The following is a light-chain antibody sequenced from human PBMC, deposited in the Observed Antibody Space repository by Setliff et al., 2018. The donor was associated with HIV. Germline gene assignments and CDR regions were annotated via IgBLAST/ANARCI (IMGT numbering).Light chain of an antibody. Sequence: QSALTQPRSVSGSPGQSVTMACTGTSSDAGDYNFVSWYQLHPGKAPKLIIYDVTKRPSGVPDRFSGSKSANAASLTIPGLQAEDEADYYCCSSAGTYTSFFVFGTGTKVTVL. CDR3: CSSAGTYTSFFV. V-gene: IGLV2-11*01. CDR1: SSDAGDYNF. J-gene: IGLJ1*01. CDR2: DVT.